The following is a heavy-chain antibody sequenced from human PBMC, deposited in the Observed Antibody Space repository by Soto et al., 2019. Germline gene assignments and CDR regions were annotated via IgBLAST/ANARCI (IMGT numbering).Heavy chain of an antibody. CDR3: ARASSGYYYYFDY. V-gene: IGHV1-46*01. CDR1: GYTFTSYY. D-gene: IGHD3-22*01. CDR2: INPSGGST. J-gene: IGHJ4*02. Sequence: ASVKVSCKASGYTFTSYYMHWVRQAPGQGLEWMGIINPSGGSTSYAQKFQGRVTMTRDTSTSTVYMDLSSLSSEDTAVYYCARASSGYYYYFDYWGQGTLVTVSS.